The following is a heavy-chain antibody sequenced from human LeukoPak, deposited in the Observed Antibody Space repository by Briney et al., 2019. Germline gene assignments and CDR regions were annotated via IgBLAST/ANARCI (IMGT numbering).Heavy chain of an antibody. CDR2: IYPGDSDT. Sequence: GESLKISCKGSGYSFTSYWIDWVRQMPGKGLERMGIIYPGDSDTRYSPSFQGQVTISADKSISTAYLQWSSLKASDTAMYYCARQADYGDYVHWFDPWGQGTLVTVSS. D-gene: IGHD4-17*01. V-gene: IGHV5-51*01. CDR3: ARQADYGDYVHWFDP. CDR1: GYSFTSYW. J-gene: IGHJ5*02.